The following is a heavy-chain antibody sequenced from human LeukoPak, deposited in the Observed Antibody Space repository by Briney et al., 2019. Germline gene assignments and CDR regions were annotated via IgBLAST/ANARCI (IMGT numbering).Heavy chain of an antibody. CDR2: IYYSGST. V-gene: IGHV4-39*01. J-gene: IGHJ5*02. Sequence: SETLSLTCTVSGGSISSSSYYWGWIRQPPGKGLEWIGSIYYSGSTYYNPSLKSRVTISVDTSKNQFSLKLCSVTAADTAVYYCARVNSGYDRTNWFDPWGQGTLVTVSS. CDR1: GGSISSSSYY. D-gene: IGHD5-12*01. CDR3: ARVNSGYDRTNWFDP.